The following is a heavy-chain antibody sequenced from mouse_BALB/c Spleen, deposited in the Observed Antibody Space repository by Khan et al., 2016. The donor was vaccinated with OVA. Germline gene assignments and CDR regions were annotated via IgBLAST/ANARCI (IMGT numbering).Heavy chain of an antibody. CDR2: IDSDNGTD. CDR1: GFNIKDYY. CDR3: DRSGYEAWCAY. Sequence: VQLKESGAELVRPGALVSLSCKVSGFNIKDYYIHWVKQRPEQGLEWMGWIDSDNGTDLYDPKFQGKASITADSSSNTAYLQINILTSEDTAGYYWDRSGYEAWCAYWGPGTLVSISA. V-gene: IGHV14-1*02. J-gene: IGHJ3*01. D-gene: IGHD3-1*01.